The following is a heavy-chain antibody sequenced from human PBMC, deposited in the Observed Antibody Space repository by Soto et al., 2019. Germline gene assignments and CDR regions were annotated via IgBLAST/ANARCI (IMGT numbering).Heavy chain of an antibody. CDR1: GFTFSSYG. Sequence: QVQLVESGGGVVQPGRSLRLSCAASGFTFSSYGMHWVRQAAGKGLEWVGVISNDGSNQYYADSVKGRFTISRDNSRNTVSLQMNSLRDEDTAVYYCAKAFLAGAGGDVWGQGTLVIVSS. CDR2: ISNDGSNQ. D-gene: IGHD6-19*01. CDR3: AKAFLAGAGGDV. V-gene: IGHV3-30*18. J-gene: IGHJ4*02.